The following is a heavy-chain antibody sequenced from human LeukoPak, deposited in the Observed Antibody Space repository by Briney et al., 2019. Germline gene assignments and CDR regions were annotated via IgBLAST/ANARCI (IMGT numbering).Heavy chain of an antibody. V-gene: IGHV4-59*01. Sequence: SQTLSLTCTVSGGSISGSYWSWIRQPPGKGLEWIAYMYNSGSTNYNPSLKSRVTISVDTSKNQFSLKLSSLTAADTAIYYCARGIESYGDYGYWGQGILVTVSS. CDR1: GGSISGSY. CDR2: MYNSGST. D-gene: IGHD4-17*01. CDR3: ARGIESYGDYGY. J-gene: IGHJ4*02.